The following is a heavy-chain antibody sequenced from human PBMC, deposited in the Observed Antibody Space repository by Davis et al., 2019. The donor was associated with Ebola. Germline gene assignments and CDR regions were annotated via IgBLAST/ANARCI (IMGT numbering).Heavy chain of an antibody. Sequence: GESLKISCETSGITFSAYWMSWVRQTPGKGLEWVANIKPDGSEKFYVDSVKGRFTISRDNAKNSLYLQMNSLRAEDTAMYYCARGGWSAMIVDYWGQGTLVTVSS. D-gene: IGHD3-22*01. CDR2: IKPDGSEK. J-gene: IGHJ4*02. CDR1: GITFSAYW. V-gene: IGHV3-7*01. CDR3: ARGGWSAMIVDY.